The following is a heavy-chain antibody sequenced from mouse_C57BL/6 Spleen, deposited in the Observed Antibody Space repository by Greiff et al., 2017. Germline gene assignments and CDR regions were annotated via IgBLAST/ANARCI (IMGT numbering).Heavy chain of an antibody. Sequence: EVMLVESGGDLMKPGGSLKLSCAASGFTFSSYGMSWVRQTPDKRLEWVATIRSGGRYTYYPDSVKGRFTIARDNAKTTLYLQMSSLKSEDTAMYYSACYSNMAWCAYWGQGTLVTVSA. CDR2: IRSGGRYT. CDR3: ACYSNMAWCAY. J-gene: IGHJ3*01. CDR1: GFTFSSYG. D-gene: IGHD2-5*01. V-gene: IGHV5-6*01.